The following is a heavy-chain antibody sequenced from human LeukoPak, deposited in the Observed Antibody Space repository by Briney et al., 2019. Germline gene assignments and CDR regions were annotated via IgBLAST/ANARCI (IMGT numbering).Heavy chain of an antibody. CDR1: GFSFSSYS. Sequence: GGSLRLSCAASGFSFSSYSMSWVREAPGKGLEWVSFISRSSSDMYHADSVKGRFTISRDNAKNPLYLQMNSLRAEDTAVYYCARDLPAAVDWGQGTLVTVSS. CDR3: ARDLPAAVD. D-gene: IGHD2-2*01. CDR2: ISRSSSDM. V-gene: IGHV3-21*01. J-gene: IGHJ4*02.